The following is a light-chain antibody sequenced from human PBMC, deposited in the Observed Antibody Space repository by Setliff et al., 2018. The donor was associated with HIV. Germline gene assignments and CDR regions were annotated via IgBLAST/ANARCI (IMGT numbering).Light chain of an antibody. Sequence: QSVLPQPASVSGSPGQSITISCSGTSSDIGGYNYVSWYQQHPGKVPKLMIFDVRNRPSGVSNRFSGSKSGNTASLTISGLQAEDEADYYCSAYTSSGSLGVFGTGTKVTVL. CDR3: SAYTSSGSLGV. CDR2: DVR. CDR1: SSDIGGYNY. V-gene: IGLV2-14*03. J-gene: IGLJ1*01.